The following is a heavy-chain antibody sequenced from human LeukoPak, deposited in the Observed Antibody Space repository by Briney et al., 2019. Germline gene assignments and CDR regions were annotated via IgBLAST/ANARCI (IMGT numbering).Heavy chain of an antibody. CDR2: IRSKAKNYAT. CDR1: EFTFSGSA. Sequence: GGSLRLSCAASEFTFSGSAMHWVRQASGKGLEWVGRIRSKAKNYATAYAASVKGRFTISRDDSKNTAYLQMNSLKTEDTAVYYCTCSTYDSGFDPWGQGTLVTVSS. CDR3: TCSTYDSGFDP. J-gene: IGHJ5*02. V-gene: IGHV3-73*01. D-gene: IGHD5-12*01.